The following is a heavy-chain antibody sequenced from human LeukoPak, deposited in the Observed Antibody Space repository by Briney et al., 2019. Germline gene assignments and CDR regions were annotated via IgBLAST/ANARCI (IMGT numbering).Heavy chain of an antibody. V-gene: IGHV1-18*04. D-gene: IGHD3-3*01. CDR3: VVEGK. J-gene: IGHJ4*02. CDR1: GYTFTGYY. CDR2: ISTSNGNT. Sequence: ASVKVSCKASGYTFTGYYMHWVRQAPGQGLEWMGYISTSNGNTNYAQNLQGRVTMTTDTSTSTAYMELRSLRSDDTAVYYCVVEGKWGLGTLVTVSS.